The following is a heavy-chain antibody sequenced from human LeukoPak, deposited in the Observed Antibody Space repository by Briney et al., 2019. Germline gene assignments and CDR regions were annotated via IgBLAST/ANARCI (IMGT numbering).Heavy chain of an antibody. D-gene: IGHD6-19*01. J-gene: IGHJ4*02. V-gene: IGHV1-2*02. CDR1: GYTFTGYY. CDR2: INPNSGGT. Sequence: ASVKVSCKASGYTFTGYYMHWVRQAPGQGLEWMGWINPNSGGTNYAQKFQGRVTMTRDTSISTAYMELSRLRSDDTAVYYCARDLQWLVPDSGFYFDYWGQGTLVTVSS. CDR3: ARDLQWLVPDSGFYFDY.